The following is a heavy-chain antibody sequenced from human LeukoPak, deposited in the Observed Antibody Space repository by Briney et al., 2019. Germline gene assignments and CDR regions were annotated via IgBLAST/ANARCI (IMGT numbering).Heavy chain of an antibody. CDR2: FDPEDGET. CDR3: AAGYCSSTSCYAPHHDAFDI. Sequence: ASVKVSCKVSGYTLTELSMHWVRQAPGKGLEGMGGFDPEDGETIYAQEFQGRVTMTEDTSTDTAYMELSSLRSEDTAVYYCAAGYCSSTSCYAPHHDAFDIWGQGTMVTVSS. J-gene: IGHJ3*02. CDR1: GYTLTELS. V-gene: IGHV1-24*01. D-gene: IGHD2-2*01.